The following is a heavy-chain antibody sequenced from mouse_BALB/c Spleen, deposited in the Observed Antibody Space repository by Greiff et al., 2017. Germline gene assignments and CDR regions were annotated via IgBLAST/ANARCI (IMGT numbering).Heavy chain of an antibody. Sequence: EVKLMESGAELVRPGALVKLSCKAPGFNIKDYYMPWVKQRPEQGLEWIGWIDPENGNTIYDPKFQGKASITADTSSNTAYLQLSSLTSEDTAVYYCARYGYDGFAYWGQGTLVTVSA. V-gene: IGHV14-1*02. D-gene: IGHD2-2*01. CDR2: IDPENGNT. J-gene: IGHJ3*01. CDR1: GFNIKDYY. CDR3: ARYGYDGFAY.